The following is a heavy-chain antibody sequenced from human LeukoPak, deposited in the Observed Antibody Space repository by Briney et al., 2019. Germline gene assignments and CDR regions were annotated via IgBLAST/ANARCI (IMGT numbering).Heavy chain of an antibody. CDR3: AKAFSAYESWPPKRFDP. D-gene: IGHD5-12*01. CDR1: GFTFSTFA. V-gene: IGHV3-23*01. CDR2: ISGSGGGT. J-gene: IGHJ5*02. Sequence: GWSLRLSCAASGFTFSTFAMSWVRQAPGKGLEWVSAISGSGGGTYYADSVKGRLTISRDNSKNTLYLQMSSLRAEDTAVYYCAKAFSAYESWPPKRFDPWGQGTLVTVSS.